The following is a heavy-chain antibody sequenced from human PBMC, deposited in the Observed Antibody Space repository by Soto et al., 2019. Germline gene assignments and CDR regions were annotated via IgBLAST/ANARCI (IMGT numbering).Heavy chain of an antibody. CDR2: IIPIFGTA. CDR1: GGTFSSYA. J-gene: IGHJ6*02. Sequence: SVKVSCKASGGTFSSYAISWVRQAPGQGLEWMGGIIPIFGTANYAQKFQGRVTITADESTSTAYMELSSLRSEDTAVYYCGGGPPDILTGRYYYYYGMDVWGQATTVTVSS. D-gene: IGHD3-9*01. V-gene: IGHV1-69*13. CDR3: GGGPPDILTGRYYYYYGMDV.